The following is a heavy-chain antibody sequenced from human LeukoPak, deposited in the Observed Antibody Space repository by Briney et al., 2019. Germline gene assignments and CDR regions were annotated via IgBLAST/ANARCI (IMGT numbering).Heavy chain of an antibody. J-gene: IGHJ6*02. V-gene: IGHV1-24*01. CDR2: FDPEDGET. Sequence: GASVKVSCKVSGYTLTELSMHWVRQAPGKGLEWMGGFDPEDGETIYAQKFQGRVTMTEDTSTGTAYMELSSLRSEDTAVYYCATSNWNRYYYYYGMDVWGQGTTVTVSS. CDR3: ATSNWNRYYYYYGMDV. D-gene: IGHD1-20*01. CDR1: GYTLTELS.